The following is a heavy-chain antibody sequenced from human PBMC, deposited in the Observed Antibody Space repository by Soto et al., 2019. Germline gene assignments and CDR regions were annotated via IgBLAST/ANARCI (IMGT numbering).Heavy chain of an antibody. Sequence: SVKVSCKASGGTFSSYAISWVRQAPGQGLEWMGGIIPIFGTANYAQKFQGRVTITADESTSTAYMELSSLRSEDTAVYYCARDRIAAAGTYFDYWGQGTMVTVYS. J-gene: IGHJ4*02. D-gene: IGHD6-13*01. CDR2: IIPIFGTA. CDR1: GGTFSSYA. CDR3: ARDRIAAAGTYFDY. V-gene: IGHV1-69*13.